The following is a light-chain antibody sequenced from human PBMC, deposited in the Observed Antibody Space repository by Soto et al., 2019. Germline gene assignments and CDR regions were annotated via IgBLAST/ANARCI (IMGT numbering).Light chain of an antibody. CDR2: GAS. CDR3: QQYGSSPIT. V-gene: IGKV3-20*01. Sequence: EIMLTQSPGTLSLSPGERATLSCRASQSVRGSDLAWYQQKPGRAPRLLIFGASSRATGSPDRFSGSGSGTDFTLTISRLEPQDFAVYYCQQYGSSPITFGQGTRLEIK. CDR1: QSVRGSD. J-gene: IGKJ5*01.